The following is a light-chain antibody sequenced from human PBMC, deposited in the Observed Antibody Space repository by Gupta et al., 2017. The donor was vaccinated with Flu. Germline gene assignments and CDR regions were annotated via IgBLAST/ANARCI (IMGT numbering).Light chain of an antibody. CDR1: SSDVGGYNY. CDR2: EVS. CDR3: SSYTSSSTRV. J-gene: IGLJ1*01. V-gene: IGLV2-14*01. Sequence: QSALTQPASVSGSPGQSITIPCTGTSSDVGGYNYVSWYQQHPGKAPKLMIYEVSNRPSGVSNRCSGSKSGNTASLTISGLQAEDEADYYCSSYTSSSTRVFGTGTKVTVL.